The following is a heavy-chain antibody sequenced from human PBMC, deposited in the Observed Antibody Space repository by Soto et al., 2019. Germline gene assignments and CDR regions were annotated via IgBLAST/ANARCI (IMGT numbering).Heavy chain of an antibody. Sequence: GSLRLSCSASGFTFSSYAMHWVRQAPGKGLEYVSAISSNGGSTYYADSVKGRFTISRDNSKNTLYLQMSSLRAEDTAVYYCVKTGHIVVVPAAIQDTAMAYDYWGQGTLVTISS. CDR1: GFTFSSYA. D-gene: IGHD2-2*02. V-gene: IGHV3-64D*06. CDR2: ISSNGGST. J-gene: IGHJ4*02. CDR3: VKTGHIVVVPAAIQDTAMAYDY.